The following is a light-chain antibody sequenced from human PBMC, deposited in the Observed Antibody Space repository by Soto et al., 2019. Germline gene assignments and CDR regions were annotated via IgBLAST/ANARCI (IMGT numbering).Light chain of an antibody. CDR3: QQYLSWPIT. CDR2: AAS. CDR1: QTVASL. Sequence: EIVMTQSPATLSVSPGERVTLSCRASQTVASLLAWYQQKPGQSPRLLIYAASTRATGGPARFTGSGSGTEFTLTISSLQSDDVAIYYCQQYLSWPITFGGGTKVEI. V-gene: IGKV3-15*01. J-gene: IGKJ4*01.